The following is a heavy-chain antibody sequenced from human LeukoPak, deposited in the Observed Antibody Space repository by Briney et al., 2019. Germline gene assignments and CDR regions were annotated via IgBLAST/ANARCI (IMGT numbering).Heavy chain of an antibody. V-gene: IGHV4-59*08. J-gene: IGHJ4*02. D-gene: IGHD3-22*01. CDR1: GGSISSYY. Sequence: SETLSLTCTVSGGSISSYYWSWIRQPPGKGLEWIGYIYSNGNTNYNPSLKSRVTISVDTSKNQFSLKLSSVTAADTAVYYCARVQPTYYYDSSGSGYYFDYWGQGTLVTVSS. CDR2: IYSNGNT. CDR3: ARVQPTYYYDSSGSGYYFDY.